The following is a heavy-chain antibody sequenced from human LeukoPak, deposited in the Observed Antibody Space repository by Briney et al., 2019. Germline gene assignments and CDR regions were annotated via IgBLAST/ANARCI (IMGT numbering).Heavy chain of an antibody. CDR2: IYYSGST. J-gene: IGHJ4*02. CDR1: GGTISSSSYY. V-gene: IGHV4-39*07. D-gene: IGHD3-22*01. CDR3: ARDDYYDQWMDY. Sequence: SETLSLTCTVSGGTISSSSYYWGWIRQPPGKGLEWIGSIYYSGSTYYNPSLKSRVTISVDTSKNQFSLKLSSVTAADTAVYYCARDDYYDQWMDYWGQGTLVTVSS.